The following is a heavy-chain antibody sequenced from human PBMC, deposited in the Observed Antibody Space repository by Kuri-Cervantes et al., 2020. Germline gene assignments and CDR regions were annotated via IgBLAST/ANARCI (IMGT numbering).Heavy chain of an antibody. CDR3: ARSYCGRTTCYPFFDN. CDR1: GGSISPYY. V-gene: IGHV4-59*01. D-gene: IGHD2-2*01. Sequence: GSLRLSCTVSGGSISPYYWSWIRQPPGKGLEWIGYIYYSGNTNYNPSLKSRVTISVDTSKNQFSLKLSSVTAADTAVYYCARSYCGRTTCYPFFDNWGQGTLVTVSS. CDR2: IYYSGNT. J-gene: IGHJ4*02.